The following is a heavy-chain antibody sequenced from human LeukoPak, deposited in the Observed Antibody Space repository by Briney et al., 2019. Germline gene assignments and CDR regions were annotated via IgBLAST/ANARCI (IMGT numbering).Heavy chain of an antibody. Sequence: GGSLRLSCAASGFTFSSYAMSWVRQAPGKGLEWVSAISGSGGSTYYADSVKGRFTISRDNSKNTLYLQMNSLRAEDTAVYYCAKDRNGSGCYANAFDIWGQGTMVTVSS. V-gene: IGHV3-23*01. CDR2: ISGSGGST. CDR1: GFTFSSYA. CDR3: AKDRNGSGCYANAFDI. D-gene: IGHD6-19*01. J-gene: IGHJ3*02.